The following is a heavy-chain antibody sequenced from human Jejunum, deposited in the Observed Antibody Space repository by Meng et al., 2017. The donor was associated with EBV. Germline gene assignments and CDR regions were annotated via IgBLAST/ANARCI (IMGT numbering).Heavy chain of an antibody. Sequence: GHLIQYGAEVKKPGATVKISCKVSGYIFSDYYIHWVRQAPGEGLEWMGLVDPQDDETLYAEKFQGRVTITADTSPDTAYMELSSLRSEDTAIYYCALVLRARFNYFDPWGQGTLVTVSS. CDR1: GYIFSDYY. J-gene: IGHJ5*02. CDR3: ALVLRARFNYFDP. V-gene: IGHV1-69-2*01. CDR2: VDPQDDET. D-gene: IGHD4/OR15-4a*01.